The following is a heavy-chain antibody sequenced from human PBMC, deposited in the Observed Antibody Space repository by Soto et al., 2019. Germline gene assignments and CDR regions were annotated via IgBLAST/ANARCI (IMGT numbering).Heavy chain of an antibody. CDR1: GFTFSSYG. D-gene: IGHD6-13*01. CDR2: IWYDGSNK. J-gene: IGHJ4*02. CDR3: ARDSPIAAAGGPLAY. Sequence: QVPLVESGGGVVQPGRSLRLSCAASGFTFSSYGMHWVRQAPGKGLEWVAVIWYDGSNKYYADSVKGRFTISRDNSKNTLYLQMNSLRAEDTAVYYCARDSPIAAAGGPLAYWGQGTLVTVSS. V-gene: IGHV3-33*01.